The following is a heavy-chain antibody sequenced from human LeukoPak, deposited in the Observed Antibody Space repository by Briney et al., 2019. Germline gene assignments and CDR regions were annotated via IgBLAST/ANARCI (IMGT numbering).Heavy chain of an antibody. J-gene: IGHJ4*02. Sequence: PGGSLRLSCAASGFTFDDYAMHWVRQAPGKGLEWVSAISGSGGSTYYADSVKGRFTISRDNSKNTLYLQMNSLRAEDTAVYYCAKAEVYYYGSTGYEFDYWGQGTLVTVSS. D-gene: IGHD3-22*01. CDR1: GFTFDDYA. CDR3: AKAEVYYYGSTGYEFDY. V-gene: IGHV3-23*01. CDR2: ISGSGGST.